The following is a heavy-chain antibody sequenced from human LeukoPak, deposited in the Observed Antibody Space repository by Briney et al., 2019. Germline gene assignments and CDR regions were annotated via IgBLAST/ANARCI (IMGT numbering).Heavy chain of an antibody. CDR1: GGSFSGYY. CDR2: INHSGST. J-gene: IGHJ5*02. CDR3: ARVTRQRWFDP. V-gene: IGHV4-34*01. Sequence: PSETLSLTCAVYGGSFSGYYWSWIRQPPGKGLEWIGEINHSGSTNYNPSLKSRVTISVDTSKNQFPLKLSSVTAADTAVYYCARVTRQRWFDPWGQGTLVTVSS. D-gene: IGHD4-23*01.